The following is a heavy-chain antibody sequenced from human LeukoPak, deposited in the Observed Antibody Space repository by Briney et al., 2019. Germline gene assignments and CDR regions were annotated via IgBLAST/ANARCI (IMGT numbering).Heavy chain of an antibody. J-gene: IGHJ5*02. Sequence: GGSLRLSCAASGFTFSSYSMNWVRQAPGKGLEWVSSISSSYIYYADSVKGRFTISRDNAKNSLYLQMNSLRAEDTAVYYCARDRSSLKYSSGWYDWFDPWGQGTLVTVSS. D-gene: IGHD6-19*01. V-gene: IGHV3-21*01. CDR1: GFTFSSYS. CDR2: ISSSYI. CDR3: ARDRSSLKYSSGWYDWFDP.